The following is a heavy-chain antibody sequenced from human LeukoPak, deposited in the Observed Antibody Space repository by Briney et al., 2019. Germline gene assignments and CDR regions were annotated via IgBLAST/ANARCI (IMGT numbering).Heavy chain of an antibody. J-gene: IGHJ4*02. CDR1: GGSISDNY. CDR2: MYISGSP. Sequence: SETLSLTCTVSGGSISDNYWTWIRQPAGKGLEWIGRMYISGSPNYNPSLNSRVTMSLDTSNNQFSLRLSSVTAADTAVYYCARGRDGSSTFDYWGQGILVTVSS. V-gene: IGHV4-4*07. D-gene: IGHD5-24*01. CDR3: ARGRDGSSTFDY.